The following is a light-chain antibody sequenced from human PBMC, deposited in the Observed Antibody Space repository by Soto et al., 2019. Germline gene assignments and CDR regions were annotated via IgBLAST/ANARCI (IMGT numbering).Light chain of an antibody. CDR2: DAS. J-gene: IGKJ3*01. V-gene: IGKV1-13*02. Sequence: AIQLTQSPSSLSASVGDRVTITCRASQGISSALAWYQQKPGKAPKLLIYDASSLESGVPSRFSGSGSGTGFTLTISSLQPEDFATYYCQQFNSYPGGFTFGPGT. CDR3: QQFNSYPGGFT. CDR1: QGISSA.